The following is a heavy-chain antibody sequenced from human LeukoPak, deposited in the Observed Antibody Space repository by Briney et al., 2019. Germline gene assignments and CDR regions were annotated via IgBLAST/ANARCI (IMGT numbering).Heavy chain of an antibody. CDR2: IDNTAKI. CDR1: RGSISSYY. D-gene: IGHD1-1*01. V-gene: IGHV4-59*08. Sequence: PSESLSLTCTVSRGSISSYYWNWIRQSPGKGLEWIGYIDNTAKITTNPSLRSRVTISVDTSRDQFSLRLSSVTAADTAVYYCVRQFAHWNPFAGWGQGTLVTVSS. CDR3: VRQFAHWNPFAG. J-gene: IGHJ4*02.